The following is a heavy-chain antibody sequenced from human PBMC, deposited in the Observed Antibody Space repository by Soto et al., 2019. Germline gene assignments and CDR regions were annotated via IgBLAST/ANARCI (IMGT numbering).Heavy chain of an antibody. CDR3: ARDSSGWYEFDY. Sequence: SETLSLTCTVSGGSISSSSYYWGWIRQPPGKGLEWIGSIYYSGSTYYNPSLKSRVTISVDTSKNQFSLKLSSVTAADTAVYYCARDSSGWYEFDYWGQGTLVTVSS. J-gene: IGHJ4*02. CDR1: GGSISSSSYY. CDR2: IYYSGST. D-gene: IGHD6-19*01. V-gene: IGHV4-39*07.